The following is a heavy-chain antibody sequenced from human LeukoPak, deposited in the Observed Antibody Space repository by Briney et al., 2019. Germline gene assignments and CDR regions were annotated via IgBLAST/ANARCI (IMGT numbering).Heavy chain of an antibody. Sequence: SETLSLTCTVSGGSISSSSYYWGWIRQPPGKGLEWIGSIYYSGSTYYNPSLKSRVTISVDTSKNQFSLKLSSVTAADTAVYYCARDTDDYGDYVDYFDYWGQGTLVTVSS. V-gene: IGHV4-39*02. CDR2: IYYSGST. CDR1: GGSISSSSYY. J-gene: IGHJ4*02. CDR3: ARDTDDYGDYVDYFDY. D-gene: IGHD4-17*01.